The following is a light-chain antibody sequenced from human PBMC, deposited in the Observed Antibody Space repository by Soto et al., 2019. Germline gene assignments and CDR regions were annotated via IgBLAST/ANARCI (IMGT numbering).Light chain of an antibody. V-gene: IGKV3-11*01. CDR2: DAS. Sequence: DIVLTQYPATLSLSPGERATLSCRASQSVTTHLAWYPHIRGQAPRLVIYDASTRATGIPPRFSGSGSGTDFTLTISSLEPEDSGVYYCLQRSKWPQTFGQGTTVEIK. CDR1: QSVTTH. J-gene: IGKJ1*01. CDR3: LQRSKWPQT.